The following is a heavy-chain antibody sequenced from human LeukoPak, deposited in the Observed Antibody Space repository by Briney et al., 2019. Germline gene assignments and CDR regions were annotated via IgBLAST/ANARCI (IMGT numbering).Heavy chain of an antibody. CDR1: GITVSNNY. Sequence: GGSLRLSCAASGITVSNNYMSWVRQAPVKVLDWVSVMYVGGRTFYADSVQGRFTISRDNSKNTLYLQKNSLRVEDTAVYYCAREGHLGKYFDLWGRGTQVTVSS. V-gene: IGHV3-53*01. CDR2: MYVGGRT. CDR3: AREGHLGKYFDL. J-gene: IGHJ2*01. D-gene: IGHD3-16*01.